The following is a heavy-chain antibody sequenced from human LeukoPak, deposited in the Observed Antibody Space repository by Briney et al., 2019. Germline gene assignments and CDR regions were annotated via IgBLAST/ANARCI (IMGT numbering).Heavy chain of an antibody. CDR1: GFTFSSYA. D-gene: IGHD6-19*01. Sequence: PGGSLRLSCAASGFTFSSYAMSWVRQASGKGLEWVSAISGSGGSTYYADSVKGRFTISRDNSKNTLYLQMNSLRAEDTAVYYCAKVRVAGHDAFDIWGQGTMVTVSS. J-gene: IGHJ3*02. CDR3: AKVRVAGHDAFDI. V-gene: IGHV3-23*01. CDR2: ISGSGGST.